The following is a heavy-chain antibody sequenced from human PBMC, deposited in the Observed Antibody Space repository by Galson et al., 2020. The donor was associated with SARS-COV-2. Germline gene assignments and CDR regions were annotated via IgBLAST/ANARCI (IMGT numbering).Heavy chain of an antibody. V-gene: IGHV3-11*01. D-gene: IGHD5-18*01. CDR2: ISSSGSTI. J-gene: IGHJ6*02. Sequence: GESLKISCAASGFTFSDYYMSWIRQAPGKGLEWVSYISSSGSTIYYADSVKGRFTISRDNAKNSLYLQMNSLRAEDTAVYYCARGQYSYGYMPYGMDVWGQGTTVTVSS. CDR3: ARGQYSYGYMPYGMDV. CDR1: GFTFSDYY.